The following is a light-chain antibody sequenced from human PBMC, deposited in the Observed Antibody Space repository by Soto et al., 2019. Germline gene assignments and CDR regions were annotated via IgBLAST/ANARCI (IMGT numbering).Light chain of an antibody. CDR1: SGTVTTGHY. CDR2: DTT. Sequence: QAVVTQEPSLTVSPGGTITLTCGSSSGTVTTGHYPYWFQQKPGQAPRTLIYDTTNKHSWTPARFSGSLLGGKAALTLSGAQPEDEADYYCLLSYSGARVFGGGTQLTVL. CDR3: LLSYSGARV. V-gene: IGLV7-46*01. J-gene: IGLJ3*02.